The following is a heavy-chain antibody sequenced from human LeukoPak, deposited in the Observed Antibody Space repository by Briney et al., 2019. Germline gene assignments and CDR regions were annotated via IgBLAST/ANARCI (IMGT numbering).Heavy chain of an antibody. CDR2: IYYSGST. D-gene: IGHD4/OR15-4a*01. CDR3: ARGTYRVLTAFDI. V-gene: IGHV4-31*03. Sequence: SKTLSLTCTVSGGSISSGGYYWSWIRQHPGKGLEWIGYIYYSGSTYYNPSLKSRVTISVDTSKNQFSLKLSSVTAADTAAYYCARGTYRVLTAFDIWGQGTMVTVSS. CDR1: GGSISSGGYY. J-gene: IGHJ3*02.